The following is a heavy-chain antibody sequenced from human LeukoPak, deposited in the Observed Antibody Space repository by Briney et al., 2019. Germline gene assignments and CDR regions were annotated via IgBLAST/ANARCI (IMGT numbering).Heavy chain of an antibody. CDR2: IGGGGAAT. CDR1: GFTFSNYV. J-gene: IGHJ4*02. CDR3: ARQTRIAVAGTTDY. V-gene: IGHV3-23*01. Sequence: GGSLRLSCAASGFTFSNYVMNWVRQAPGKGLEWVSAIGGGGAATYYADSVRGRFTISRDNSNNTLFLHMNSLRAEDTAVYYCARQTRIAVAGTTDYWGQGTLVTVSS. D-gene: IGHD6-19*01.